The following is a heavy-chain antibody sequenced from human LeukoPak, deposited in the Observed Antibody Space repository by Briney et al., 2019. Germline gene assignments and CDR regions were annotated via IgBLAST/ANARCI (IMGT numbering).Heavy chain of an antibody. D-gene: IGHD6-19*01. Sequence: PGGSLRLSCAASGFTFSSYAMTWVRQAPGKGLEWVSTISGGGSTYYADSVEGRFTISRDNSKNTLYLQMNSLRAEDTAVYYCARDHSSGWYSDYFDYWGQGTLVTVSS. V-gene: IGHV3-23*01. CDR3: ARDHSSGWYSDYFDY. CDR2: ISGGGST. J-gene: IGHJ4*02. CDR1: GFTFSSYA.